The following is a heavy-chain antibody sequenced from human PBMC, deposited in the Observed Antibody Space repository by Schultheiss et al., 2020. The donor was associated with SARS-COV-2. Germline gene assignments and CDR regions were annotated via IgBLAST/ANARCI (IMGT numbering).Heavy chain of an antibody. CDR3: SMSLGD. J-gene: IGHJ4*02. V-gene: IGHV3-30*04. D-gene: IGHD3-16*01. Sequence: GGSLRLSCAASGFTFSSYAMHWVRQAPGKGLEWVAVISYDGSNKYYADSVKGRFTISRDNSKNTLYLQMNSLRAEDTAVYYCSMSLGDWGQGTLVTVSS. CDR1: GFTFSSYA. CDR2: ISYDGSNK.